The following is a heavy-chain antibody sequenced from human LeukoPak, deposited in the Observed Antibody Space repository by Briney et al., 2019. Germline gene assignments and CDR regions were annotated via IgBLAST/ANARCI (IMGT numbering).Heavy chain of an antibody. V-gene: IGHV3-48*01. CDR3: ARDGYDFWSDYPTTLDY. D-gene: IGHD3-3*01. CDR2: ISTSSWTI. Sequence: GGSLRLSCAVSGFNFSTYNMNWVRQAPGKGLEWVSYISTSSWTIYYADSVKGRFTISRDNAKNSLYLQMNSLRAEDTAVYYCARDGYDFWSDYPTTLDYWGQGTLVTVSS. CDR1: GFNFSTYN. J-gene: IGHJ4*02.